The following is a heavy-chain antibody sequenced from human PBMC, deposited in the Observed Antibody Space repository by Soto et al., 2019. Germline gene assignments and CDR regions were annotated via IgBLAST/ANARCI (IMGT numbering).Heavy chain of an antibody. CDR3: ARDSTGSGLDYGMDV. Sequence: QVQLVESGGGLVKPGGSLRLSCAASGLTFNDHYMTWIRQAPGKGRGWVSFISSDSIYTNSADSVKGRFTISRDNAKNLLYLQMSSLRVEDTAVYYCARDSTGSGLDYGMDVWGQGTTVAVSS. J-gene: IGHJ6*02. D-gene: IGHD3-10*01. V-gene: IGHV3-11*06. CDR1: GLTFNDHY. CDR2: ISSDSIYT.